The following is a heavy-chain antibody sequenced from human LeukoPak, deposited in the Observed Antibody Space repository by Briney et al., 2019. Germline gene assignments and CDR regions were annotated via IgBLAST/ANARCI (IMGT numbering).Heavy chain of an antibody. J-gene: IGHJ6*02. Sequence: SQTLSLTCTVSGGSISSGGYYWSWIRQHPGKGLEWIGYIYYSGSTYYTPSLKSRVTISVDTSKNQFSLKLSSVTAADTAVYYCARSGSGYDYGMDVWGQGTTVTVSS. CDR1: GGSISSGGYY. D-gene: IGHD2-15*01. CDR2: IYYSGST. CDR3: ARSGSGYDYGMDV. V-gene: IGHV4-31*03.